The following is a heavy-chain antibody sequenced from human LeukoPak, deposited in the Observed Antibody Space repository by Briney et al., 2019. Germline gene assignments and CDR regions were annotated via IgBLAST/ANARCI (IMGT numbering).Heavy chain of an antibody. Sequence: GASVTVSYKASGYTFTGYYMHWVRQAPGQGLEWMGWINPNSGGTNYAQKFQGRVTMTRDTSISTAYMELSRLTSDDTAVYYCARDYYDSSGAHNWFDPWGQGTLVTVSS. J-gene: IGHJ5*02. CDR1: GYTFTGYY. D-gene: IGHD3-22*01. CDR2: INPNSGGT. CDR3: ARDYYDSSGAHNWFDP. V-gene: IGHV1-2*02.